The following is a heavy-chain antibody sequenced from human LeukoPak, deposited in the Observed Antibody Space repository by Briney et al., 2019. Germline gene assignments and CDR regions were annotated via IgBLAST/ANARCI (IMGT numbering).Heavy chain of an antibody. J-gene: IGHJ6*03. CDR3: ARLPPYSCSYYYYYYYMDV. V-gene: IGHV4-39*01. CDR1: GGSISSSSYY. D-gene: IGHD6-6*01. Sequence: SETLSLTCTVSGGSISSSSYYWGWIRQPPGKGLEWIGSIYYSGSTYYNPSLKSRVTISVDTSKKQLSLKLSSVPAADTAVYYCARLPPYSCSYYYYYYYMDVWGKGTTVTVSS. CDR2: IYYSGST.